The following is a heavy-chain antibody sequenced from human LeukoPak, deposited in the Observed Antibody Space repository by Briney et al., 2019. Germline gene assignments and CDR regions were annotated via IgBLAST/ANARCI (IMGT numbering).Heavy chain of an antibody. CDR1: GYIFTSYG. D-gene: IGHD3-10*01. J-gene: IGHJ4*02. CDR2: ISTYNGNT. V-gene: IGHV1-18*01. CDR3: ARGHYYGSGNYYHTDY. Sequence: GASVKVSCKAFGYIFTSYGVSWVRQAPGQGLEWMGWISTYNGNTNFAQNFQGRVSMTTDTSTSTAYMELRSLRSDDTAVYYCARGHYYGSGNYYHTDYWGQGTLDTVSS.